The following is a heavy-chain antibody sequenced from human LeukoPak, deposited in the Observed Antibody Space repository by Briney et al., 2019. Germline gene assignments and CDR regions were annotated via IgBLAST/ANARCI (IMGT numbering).Heavy chain of an antibody. J-gene: IGHJ6*02. CDR1: GGSISSYY. CDR3: ARVFRVGATYYYYYGMDV. Sequence: PSETLSLTCTVSGGSISSYYWSWIRQPPGKGLEWIGYIYYSGSTNHNPSLKSRVTISVDTSKNQFSLKLSSVTAADTAVYYCARVFRVGATYYYYYGMDVWGQGTTVTVSS. CDR2: IYYSGST. V-gene: IGHV4-59*01. D-gene: IGHD1-26*01.